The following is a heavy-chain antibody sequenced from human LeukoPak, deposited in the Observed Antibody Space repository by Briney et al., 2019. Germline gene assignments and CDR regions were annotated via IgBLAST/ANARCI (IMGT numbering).Heavy chain of an antibody. CDR1: GFTVSSNY. Sequence: PGGSLRLSCAASGFTVSSNYMSWVRQAPGKGLVWVSRINGVGSDRIYADSVKGRFTISRDNARNMVYLQMNSLRVEDTAMYYCVRDWDHYDFDSWGQGTLVTVSS. J-gene: IGHJ5*01. V-gene: IGHV3-74*01. CDR2: INGVGSDR. CDR3: VRDWDHYDFDS. D-gene: IGHD3-3*01.